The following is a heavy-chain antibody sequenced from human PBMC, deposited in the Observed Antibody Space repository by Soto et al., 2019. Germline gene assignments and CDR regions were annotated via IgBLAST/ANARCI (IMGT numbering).Heavy chain of an antibody. CDR2: IYYSGST. V-gene: IGHV4-31*03. CDR1: GGSISSGGYY. D-gene: IGHD6-13*01. Sequence: PSETLSLTCTVSGGSISSGGYYWSWIRQHPGKGLEWIGYIYYSGSTYYNPSLKSRVTISVDTSKNQFSLKLSSVTAADTAVYYCARAHSSSWYCDAFDIWGQGTMVTVSS. J-gene: IGHJ3*02. CDR3: ARAHSSSWYCDAFDI.